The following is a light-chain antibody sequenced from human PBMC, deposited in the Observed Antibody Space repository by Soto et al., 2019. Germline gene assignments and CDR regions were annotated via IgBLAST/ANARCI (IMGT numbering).Light chain of an antibody. Sequence: DIQLTQSPSFLSASVGDRVTITCRASQDVSRYLAWYQQKPGTAPNLLIYAASTLRSGVPSRFSGSGSETEFNLTISSLQPEDFATYYCQQLNSYVFAFGPGTKVDIK. V-gene: IGKV1-9*01. CDR1: QDVSRY. CDR3: QQLNSYVFA. CDR2: AAS. J-gene: IGKJ3*01.